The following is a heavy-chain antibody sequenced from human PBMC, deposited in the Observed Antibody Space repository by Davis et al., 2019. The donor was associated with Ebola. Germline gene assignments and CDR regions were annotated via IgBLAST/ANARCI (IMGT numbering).Heavy chain of an antibody. CDR3: ARDRYCSGGSCYSSYYYGMDV. V-gene: IGHV1-18*01. Sequence: AAPVKVSCKASGYTFTTYGISWVRQAPGQGLEWMGWISTYNDNTNYAQKLQGRVTMTTDTSTSTAYMALRSLRSDDTAVYYCARDRYCSGGSCYSSYYYGMDVWGQGTTVTVSS. J-gene: IGHJ6*02. CDR1: GYTFTTYG. D-gene: IGHD2-15*01. CDR2: ISTYNDNT.